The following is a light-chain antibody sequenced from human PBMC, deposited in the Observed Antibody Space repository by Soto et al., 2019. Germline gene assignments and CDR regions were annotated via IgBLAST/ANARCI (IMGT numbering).Light chain of an antibody. J-gene: IGKJ5*01. V-gene: IGKV3-11*01. Sequence: EIVLTQSPGTLSLSPGERATLSCRASQSVDNYLVWYQQLPGQAPRLLIYDASNRATGIPARFSGSGSGTDFTLSISRLEPEDFAVYYCQHRSSWPITFGQVTRLEIK. CDR2: DAS. CDR3: QHRSSWPIT. CDR1: QSVDNY.